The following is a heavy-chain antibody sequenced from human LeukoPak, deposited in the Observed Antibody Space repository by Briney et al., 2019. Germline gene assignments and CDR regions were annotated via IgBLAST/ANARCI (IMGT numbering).Heavy chain of an antibody. Sequence: GGSLRLSCAASGFTVSSNYMSWVRQAPGKGLEWVSVIYSGGSTYYADSVKGRFTISRDNSKNTLYLQMNSLRAEDTAVYYCARDRDYYYGMDVWGQGTTVTVSS. V-gene: IGHV3-53*01. J-gene: IGHJ6*02. CDR3: ARDRDYYYGMDV. CDR1: GFTVSSNY. CDR2: IYSGGST.